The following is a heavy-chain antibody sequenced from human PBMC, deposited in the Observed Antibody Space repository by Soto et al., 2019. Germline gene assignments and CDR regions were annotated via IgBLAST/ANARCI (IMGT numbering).Heavy chain of an antibody. V-gene: IGHV1-69*02. CDR3: ARYRGDGYERV. D-gene: IGHD5-12*01. CDR1: GGTFSSYT. J-gene: IGHJ4*02. CDR2: IIPILGIA. Sequence: QVQLVQSGAEVKKPGSSVKVSCKASGGTFSSYTISWVRQAPGQGLEWMGRIIPILGIANYAQKFQGRVTITADKFTSTSYMELRSLRSEDKAVYSCARYRGDGYERVWGQGTLVTVAS.